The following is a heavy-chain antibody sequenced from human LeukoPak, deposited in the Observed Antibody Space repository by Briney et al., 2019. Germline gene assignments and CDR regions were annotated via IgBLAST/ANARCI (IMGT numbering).Heavy chain of an antibody. CDR1: GYTFTSYG. CDR2: ISAYNGNT. J-gene: IGHJ4*02. D-gene: IGHD3-22*01. CDR3: ARDPYYYDSSGYPKETYFDY. V-gene: IGHV1-18*01. Sequence: ASVKVSCKASGYTFTSYGISWVRQAPGQGLELMGWISAYNGNTNYAQKLQGRVTMTTDTSTSTAYMELSSLRSEDTAVYYCARDPYYYDSSGYPKETYFDYWGQGTLVTVSS.